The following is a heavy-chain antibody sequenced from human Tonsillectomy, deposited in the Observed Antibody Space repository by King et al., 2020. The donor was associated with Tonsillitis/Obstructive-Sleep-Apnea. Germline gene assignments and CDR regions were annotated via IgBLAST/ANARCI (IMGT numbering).Heavy chain of an antibody. Sequence: QLVQSGAEVKKPGESLKISCKGSGYRFTSYWIGWVXQMPGKGLEXXXXXXPXDSXXRXSPSFQXQVTISADKSISTAYLQWSSLKASDTAMYYCARRGDRGGFDIWGQGTMVSVSS. CDR1: GYRFTSYW. V-gene: IGHV5-51*01. CDR2: XXPXDSXX. CDR3: ARRGDRGGFDI. J-gene: IGHJ3*02. D-gene: IGHD3-16*01.